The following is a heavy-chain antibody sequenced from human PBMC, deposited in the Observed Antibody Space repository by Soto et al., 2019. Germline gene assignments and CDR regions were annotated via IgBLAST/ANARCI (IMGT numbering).Heavy chain of an antibody. J-gene: IGHJ4*02. V-gene: IGHV4-31*03. CDR1: VGSISSGGYY. D-gene: IGHD2-2*01. CDR3: ARDSANCSSTSCPRYNFDY. CDR2: IYYSGST. Sequence: PSETLSLTCTFSVGSISSGGYYWSWIRQHPGKGLEWIGYIYYSGSTYYNPSLKSRVTISVDTSKNQFSLKLSSVTAADTAVYYCARDSANCSSTSCPRYNFDYWGQGTLVTVSS.